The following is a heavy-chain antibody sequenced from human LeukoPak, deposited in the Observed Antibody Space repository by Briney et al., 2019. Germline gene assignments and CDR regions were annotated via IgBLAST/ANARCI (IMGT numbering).Heavy chain of an antibody. CDR1: GFTFSSYG. Sequence: GGSLRLSCAASGFTFSSYGMHWVRQAPGKGLEWVAFIRYDGNNKYYADSVKGRFTISRDNAKNSLYLQMNSLRAEDTALYYCAREMANRYYMDVWGKGTTVTVSS. D-gene: IGHD5-24*01. CDR3: AREMANRYYMDV. V-gene: IGHV3-30*02. J-gene: IGHJ6*03. CDR2: IRYDGNNK.